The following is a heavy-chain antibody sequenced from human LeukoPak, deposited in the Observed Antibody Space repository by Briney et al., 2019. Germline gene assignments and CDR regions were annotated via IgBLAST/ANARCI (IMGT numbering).Heavy chain of an antibody. CDR1: GYSFTTYW. V-gene: IGHV5-51*01. Sequence: GESLKISCKGSGYSFTTYWIGWVRQMPGKGLEGMGGIYPGDSETRYSPSFQGQVTISADKSISTAYLQWSSLKASDTAMYYCARQDGMATIYYYYYGMDVWGQGTTVTVSS. D-gene: IGHD5-24*01. CDR2: IYPGDSET. J-gene: IGHJ6*02. CDR3: ARQDGMATIYYYYYGMDV.